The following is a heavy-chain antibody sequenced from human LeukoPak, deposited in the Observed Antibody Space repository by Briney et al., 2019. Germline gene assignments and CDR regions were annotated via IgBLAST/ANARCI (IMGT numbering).Heavy chain of an antibody. D-gene: IGHD6-19*01. Sequence: SGGSLRLSCAASGFTFSNFWIHWVRQAPGKGLVWVSYINNYGSSATYADSVKGRFTISRDNTKNTLYLQMNSLRAEDTAVYYCARGGIAMGIDYWGQGTLVTVSS. CDR1: GFTFSNFW. CDR3: ARGGIAMGIDY. CDR2: INNYGSSA. J-gene: IGHJ4*02. V-gene: IGHV3-74*03.